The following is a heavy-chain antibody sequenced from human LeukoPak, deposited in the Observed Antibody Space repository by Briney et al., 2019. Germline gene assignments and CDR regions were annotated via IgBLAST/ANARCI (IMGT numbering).Heavy chain of an antibody. CDR2: ISSSSSYI. D-gene: IGHD3-22*01. CDR3: ARGRRPATYYYDSSGYYFDY. J-gene: IGHJ4*02. V-gene: IGHV3-21*01. Sequence: GGSLRLSCAASGFTFSSYSMNWVRQAPGKGLEWVSSISSSSSYIYYADSVKGRFTISRDNAKNSLYLQMNSLRAEDTAVYYCARGRRPATYYYDSSGYYFDYWGQGTLVTASS. CDR1: GFTFSSYS.